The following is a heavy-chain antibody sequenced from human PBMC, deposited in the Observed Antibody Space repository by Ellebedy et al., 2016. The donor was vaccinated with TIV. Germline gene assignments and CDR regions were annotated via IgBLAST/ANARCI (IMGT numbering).Heavy chain of an antibody. CDR2: IRSNAYGGTT. CDR1: GFSSGFSFSRYA. V-gene: IGHV3-49*04. CDR3: INWRGRRYYYMDV. Sequence: GESLKISCAASGFSSGFSFSRYALGWVRQAPGKGLEWVGFIRSNAYGGTTEYAASVKGRFTVSTNDSKSIAYLQMNSMKTEDTAVYYCINWRGRRYYYMDVWGKGTTVTVSS. J-gene: IGHJ6*03. D-gene: IGHD3-16*02.